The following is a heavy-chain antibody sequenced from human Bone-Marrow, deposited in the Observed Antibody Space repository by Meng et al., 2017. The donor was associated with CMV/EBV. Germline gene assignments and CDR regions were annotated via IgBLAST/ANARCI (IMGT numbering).Heavy chain of an antibody. J-gene: IGHJ6*02. D-gene: IGHD1-26*01. Sequence: GESLKISCAASGFTFTNYNMNWVRQAPGKGLEWVSSISSSSSYIYYADSVKGRFTISRDNAKNSLYLQMNSLRAEDTAVYYCARDRARVVGTFYYYYGMDVCGQGTTVTASS. V-gene: IGHV3-21*01. CDR3: ARDRARVVGTFYYYYGMDV. CDR1: GFTFTNYN. CDR2: ISSSSSYI.